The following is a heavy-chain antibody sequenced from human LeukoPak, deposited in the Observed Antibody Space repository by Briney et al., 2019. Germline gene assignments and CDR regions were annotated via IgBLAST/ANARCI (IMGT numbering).Heavy chain of an antibody. CDR1: GFTFSDDY. CDR3: ARGEEYSSSSGPVDY. CDR2: ISSRSNYT. D-gene: IGHD6-6*01. J-gene: IGHJ4*02. V-gene: IGHV3-11*06. Sequence: PGGSLRLSCAASGFTFSDDYMSWIRQAPGKGLEWVSYISSRSNYTNYADSVKGRFTISRDNAKHSLYLQMNSLRAEDTAVYYWARGEEYSSSSGPVDYWGQGTLVTVSS.